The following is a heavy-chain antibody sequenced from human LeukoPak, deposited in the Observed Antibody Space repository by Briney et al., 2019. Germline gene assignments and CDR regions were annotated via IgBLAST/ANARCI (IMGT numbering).Heavy chain of an antibody. CDR1: GNTFTDYY. D-gene: IGHD5-18*01. J-gene: IGHJ4*02. CDR2: INPTSGGT. CDR3: ARDRIQLWLPNHFDY. V-gene: IGHV1-2*02. Sequence: GASVKVSCKAAGNTFTDYYIHWVRQAHGQGLEWVGWINPTSGGTTYAQRFQGRVTVTRDTSISTAYMELTRLRSDDTAVYYCARDRIQLWLPNHFDYWGQGTVVTVSS.